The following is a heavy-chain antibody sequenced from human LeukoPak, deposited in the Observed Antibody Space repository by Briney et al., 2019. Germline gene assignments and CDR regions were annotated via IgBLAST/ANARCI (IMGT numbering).Heavy chain of an antibody. Sequence: PGRSLRLSCAASGFTFSSYGMHWVRQAPGKGLEWVAVIWYDGSNKYYADSVKGRFTISRDNSKNTLYLQMNSLRAEDTAVYYCAKDLRLWFGELDAFDIWGQGTMVTVSS. J-gene: IGHJ3*02. V-gene: IGHV3-33*06. D-gene: IGHD3-10*01. CDR3: AKDLRLWFGELDAFDI. CDR2: IWYDGSNK. CDR1: GFTFSSYG.